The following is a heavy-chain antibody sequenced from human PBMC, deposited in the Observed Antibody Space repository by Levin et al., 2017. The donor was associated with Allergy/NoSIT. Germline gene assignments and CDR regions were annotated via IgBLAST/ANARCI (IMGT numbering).Heavy chain of an antibody. Sequence: SLPIFCSVSGYRFNTYWINWVRQVPGPFLSFLAPLSPRASSVPSSPSFQGLNISIDKSINTVYIQWRILKASDTAMYYCARQMFGSAKRIDYWGQGPLVTVST. J-gene: IGHJ4*02. CDR1: GYRFNTYW. V-gene: IGHV5-10-1*01. CDR3: ARQMFGSAKRIDY. D-gene: IGHD3-10*02. CDR2: LSPRASSV.